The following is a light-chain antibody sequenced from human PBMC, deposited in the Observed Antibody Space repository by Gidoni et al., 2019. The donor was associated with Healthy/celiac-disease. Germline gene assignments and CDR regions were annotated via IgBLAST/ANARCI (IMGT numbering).Light chain of an antibody. CDR1: QSISSY. CDR3: QQCYSTPPHS. J-gene: IGKJ2*03. Sequence: DIQMTQSPSSLSASVGDRVTITCRASQSISSYLNWYQQKPGKAPKLLIYAASSLQSGVPSRFSGSGSGTDFTLTISSLQPEDFATYYCQQCYSTPPHSFGHGTKLEIK. CDR2: AAS. V-gene: IGKV1-39*01.